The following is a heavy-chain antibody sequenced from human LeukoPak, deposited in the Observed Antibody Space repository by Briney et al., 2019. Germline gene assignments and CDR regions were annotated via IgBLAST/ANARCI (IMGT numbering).Heavy chain of an antibody. CDR3: ARDSTMAGPEGIDY. J-gene: IGHJ4*02. CDR1: GYTFTGYY. Sequence: GASVKVSCKASGYTFTGYYFHWVRQAPGQGLEWMGWINPNSGGTNYAQKFQGRVTMTRDTSSSIVYMELSRLTSDDTAVYYCARDSTMAGPEGIDYWGQGTLVTVSS. V-gene: IGHV1-2*02. D-gene: IGHD5-24*01. CDR2: INPNSGGT.